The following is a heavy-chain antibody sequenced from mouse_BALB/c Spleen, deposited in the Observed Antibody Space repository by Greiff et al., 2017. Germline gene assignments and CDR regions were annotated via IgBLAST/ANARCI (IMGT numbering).Heavy chain of an antibody. J-gene: IGHJ3*01. V-gene: IGHV1-37*01. CDR2: SNPYNGYT. D-gene: IGHD2-4*01. CDR1: GYSFTGYF. Sequence: EVQLHQSGPELVKPGASVKRSCKAFGYSFTGYFMNWVKQSHGKSLVWIGRSNPYNGYTFYNQKFKGKATLTVDISSSTAHMELLSLTSEVSAVYYCGRFYYDYHRAWFAYWGQGTLVTVSA. CDR3: GRFYYDYHRAWFAY.